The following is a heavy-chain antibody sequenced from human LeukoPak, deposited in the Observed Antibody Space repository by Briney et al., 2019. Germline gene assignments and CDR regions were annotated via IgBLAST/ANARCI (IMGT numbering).Heavy chain of an antibody. V-gene: IGHV4-38-2*01. CDR1: GYSISSGYY. CDR3: ARGRYYYGSGSAWLV. CDR2: IYHSGST. Sequence: PSETLSLTCAVAGYSISSGYYWGWIRQPPGKGLEWIGSIYHSGSTYYNPSLKSRVTISVDTSKNQFSLKLSSVTAADTAVYYCARGRYYYGSGSAWLVRGQGTLVTVSS. J-gene: IGHJ4*02. D-gene: IGHD3-10*01.